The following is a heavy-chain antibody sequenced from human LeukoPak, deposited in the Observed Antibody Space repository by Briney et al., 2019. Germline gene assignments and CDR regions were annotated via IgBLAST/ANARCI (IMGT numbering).Heavy chain of an antibody. J-gene: IGHJ5*02. D-gene: IGHD3-9*01. CDR2: IYTSGST. Sequence: SQTLSLTCTVSGGSISSGSYYWSWIRQPARKGLEWIGRIYTSGSTNYNPSLKSRVTISLDTSKNQFSLKLSSVTAADTAVYYCARERAYYDILPRWFDPWGQGTLVTVSS. CDR3: ARERAYYDILPRWFDP. V-gene: IGHV4-61*02. CDR1: GGSISSGSYY.